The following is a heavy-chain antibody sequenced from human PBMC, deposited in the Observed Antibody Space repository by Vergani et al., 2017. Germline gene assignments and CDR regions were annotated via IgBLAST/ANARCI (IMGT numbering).Heavy chain of an antibody. CDR1: GGSFSGYY. J-gene: IGHJ4*02. Sequence: QVQLQQWGAGLLKPSETLSPTCAVYGGSFSGYYWSWIRQPPGKGLEWIGEINHSGCTNYHPSLKSRVTISVDTSKNQFSLKVNSVTAADTAVYYCAREVRADHLYYWGQGTLVTVSS. CDR2: INHSGCT. V-gene: IGHV4-34*01. CDR3: AREVRADHLYY. D-gene: IGHD6-13*01.